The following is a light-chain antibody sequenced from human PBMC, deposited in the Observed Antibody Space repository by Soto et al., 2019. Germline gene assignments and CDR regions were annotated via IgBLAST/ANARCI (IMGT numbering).Light chain of an antibody. Sequence: QSVLTQPPSVSGAPGQRVTISCTGSSSNTGAGYNVHWYQQLPGTAPKLLIYGNNNRPSGVPDRFSGSKSGTSASLAITGLQAEDEADYYCQSYDRSLSASVFGGGTKVTVL. CDR2: GNN. J-gene: IGLJ2*01. V-gene: IGLV1-40*01. CDR3: QSYDRSLSASV. CDR1: SSNTGAGYN.